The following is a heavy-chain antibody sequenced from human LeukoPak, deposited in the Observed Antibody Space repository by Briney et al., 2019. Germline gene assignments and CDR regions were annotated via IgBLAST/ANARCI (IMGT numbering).Heavy chain of an antibody. CDR1: GDSVSSGSYY. J-gene: IGHJ4*02. V-gene: IGHV4-61*01. CDR2: IYYSGST. CDR3: ARGVVVAAIHPFFYY. Sequence: SETLSLTCTVSGDSVSSGSYYWSWIRQPPGKGLEWIGYIYYSGSTNYSPSLKSRVTISVGTSKNQFSLELTSVTAADAAVYYCARGVVVAAIHPFFYYWGQGTLVTVSS. D-gene: IGHD2-15*01.